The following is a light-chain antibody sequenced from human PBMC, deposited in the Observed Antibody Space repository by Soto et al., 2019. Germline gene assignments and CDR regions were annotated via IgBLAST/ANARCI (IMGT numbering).Light chain of an antibody. CDR1: QSVSSSS. Sequence: ENVLTQSPGTLFFSSGEKTTLSCRASQSVSSSSLAWYQQKPGQAPRLLIYGASTRTTGIPDRFSGSGSGTDFTLTISRLEPEDFAVYYCQQYGSSLLFGGGTKVDIK. CDR3: QQYGSSLL. J-gene: IGKJ4*01. V-gene: IGKV3-20*01. CDR2: GAS.